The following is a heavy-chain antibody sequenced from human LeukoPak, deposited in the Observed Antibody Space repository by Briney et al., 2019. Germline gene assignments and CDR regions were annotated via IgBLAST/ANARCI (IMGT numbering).Heavy chain of an antibody. J-gene: IGHJ4*02. Sequence: SVKVSCKASGGTFTSYAISWVRQAPGQGLGWMGGIIPIFGTANYAQKFQGRVKITADESPRTTYLPLSSLRSEDTAVYYCARVNSIYSGYQLLMNYWGQGTLVTVSS. D-gene: IGHD2-2*01. V-gene: IGHV1-69*01. CDR1: GGTFTSYA. CDR3: ARVNSIYSGYQLLMNY. CDR2: IIPIFGTA.